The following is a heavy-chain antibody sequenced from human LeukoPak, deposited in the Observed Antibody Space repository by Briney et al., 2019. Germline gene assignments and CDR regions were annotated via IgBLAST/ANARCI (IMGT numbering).Heavy chain of an antibody. J-gene: IGHJ5*02. D-gene: IGHD2-15*01. CDR1: GGSISSSSYY. Sequence: SETLSITCTVSGGSISSSSYYWGWIRQPPGKGLEWIGSIYYSGSTYYNPSLKSRVTISADTSKNQFPLKLSSVTAADTAVYYCARIIDVVAAIPFDPWGQGTLVTVSS. CDR2: IYYSGST. CDR3: ARIIDVVAAIPFDP. V-gene: IGHV4-39*01.